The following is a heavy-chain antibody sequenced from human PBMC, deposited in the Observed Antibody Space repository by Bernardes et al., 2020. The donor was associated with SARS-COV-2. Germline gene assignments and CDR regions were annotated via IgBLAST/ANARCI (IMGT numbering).Heavy chain of an antibody. J-gene: IGHJ6*03. CDR1: GCSISSSSYY. V-gene: IGHV4-39*07. Sequence: SETLSLTCTVSGCSISSSSYYWGWIRQPPGKGLEWIGSIYYSGSTYYNPSLKSRVTISVDTSKNQFSLKLSSVTAADTAVYYCARARVGDVWSGSHYYDYYMDVWGKGTTVTVS. CDR2: IYYSGST. D-gene: IGHD3-3*01. CDR3: ARARVGDVWSGSHYYDYYMDV.